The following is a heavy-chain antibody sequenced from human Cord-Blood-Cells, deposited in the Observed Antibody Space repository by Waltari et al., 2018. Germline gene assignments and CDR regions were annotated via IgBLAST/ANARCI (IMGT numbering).Heavy chain of an antibody. J-gene: IGHJ3*02. CDR1: GDSISSHY. CDR3: ARDSPAVAHYSAFDI. V-gene: IGHV4-59*11. D-gene: IGHD1-26*01. Sequence: QVQLQESGPGLVKPSETLSLTCTVSGDSISSHYWSWIRQPPGKGLELIGYIYYSGSTNYDPSLKSRVTISVDTSKNQFSLKLSSVTAADTAVYYCARDSPAVAHYSAFDIWGQGTMVTVSS. CDR2: IYYSGST.